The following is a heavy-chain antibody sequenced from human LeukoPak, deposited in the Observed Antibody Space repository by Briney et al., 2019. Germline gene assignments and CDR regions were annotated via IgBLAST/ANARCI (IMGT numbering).Heavy chain of an antibody. Sequence: GGSLTLSCEASGFTFGTYWIRWVRQAPGKGLEWVANINQDGSERYYMDSVKGRFSISRDNSKNSVYLQMNSRRVEDTAVYSCVRDSPFDSSSGELDNWGRGTLVTVSS. CDR1: GFTFGTYW. V-gene: IGHV3-7*01. CDR3: VRDSPFDSSSGELDN. CDR2: INQDGSER. J-gene: IGHJ4*02. D-gene: IGHD6-6*01.